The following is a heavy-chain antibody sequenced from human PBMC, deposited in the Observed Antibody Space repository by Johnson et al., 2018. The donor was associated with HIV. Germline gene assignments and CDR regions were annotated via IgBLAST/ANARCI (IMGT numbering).Heavy chain of an antibody. CDR3: AKDITVVMHGAGAFDI. D-gene: IGHD4-23*01. Sequence: QVQLVESGGGLVQPGRSLRLSCAASGFTFSSYGMHWVRQAPGKGLEWVAVIWYDGSNKYYADSVKGRFTISRDNAKNSLYLQMNSLRAEDTALYYCAKDITVVMHGAGAFDIWGQGTMVTVSS. CDR1: GFTFSSYG. V-gene: IGHV3-33*03. J-gene: IGHJ3*02. CDR2: IWYDGSNK.